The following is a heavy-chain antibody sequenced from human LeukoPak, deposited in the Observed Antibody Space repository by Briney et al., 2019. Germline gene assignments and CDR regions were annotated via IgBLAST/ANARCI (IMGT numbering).Heavy chain of an antibody. CDR3: ARELGATVVNYGMDV. CDR2: IHYSGST. CDR1: GGSISNYY. D-gene: IGHD4-23*01. Sequence: RASETLSLTCTVSGGSISNYYWSWMRQPPGKGLEWIGYIHYSGSTNYNPSLKSRVTISVDTSKNQLSLKLTSMTAADTAVYYCARELGATVVNYGMDVWGQGTTVTVSS. J-gene: IGHJ6*02. V-gene: IGHV4-59*01.